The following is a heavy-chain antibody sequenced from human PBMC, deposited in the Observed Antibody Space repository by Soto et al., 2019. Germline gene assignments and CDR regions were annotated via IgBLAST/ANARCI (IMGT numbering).Heavy chain of an antibody. CDR1: GGSISSGGYY. CDR2: IYYSGST. J-gene: IGHJ3*02. D-gene: IGHD4-17*01. CDR3: ARGNFTVTHDAFDI. Sequence: PSETLSLTCTVSGGSISSGGYYWSWIRQHPGKGLEWIGYIYYSGSTYYNPSLKSRVTISVDTSKNQFSLKLSSVTAADTAVYYCARGNFTVTHDAFDIWGQGTMVTVSS. V-gene: IGHV4-31*03.